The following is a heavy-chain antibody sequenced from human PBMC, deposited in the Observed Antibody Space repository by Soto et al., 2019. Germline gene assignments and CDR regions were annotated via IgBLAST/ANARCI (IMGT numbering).Heavy chain of an antibody. CDR1: GFTFRAYS. CDR3: VRDLLEGYGHARQPDY. J-gene: IGHJ4*02. CDR2: ITSSNTYI. Sequence: GSLRLSCVASGFTFRAYSMSWVRQAPGQGLEWVASITSSNTYIYYTRSVEGRFTISRDDAKNSLHLQMNTLRAEDTAVYYCVRDLLEGYGHARQPDYWGQGTLVTVSS. V-gene: IGHV3-21*06. D-gene: IGHD2-15*01.